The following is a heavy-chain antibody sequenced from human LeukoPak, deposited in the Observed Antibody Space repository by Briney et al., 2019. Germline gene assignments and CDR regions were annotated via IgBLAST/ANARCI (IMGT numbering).Heavy chain of an antibody. Sequence: GGSLRLSCAASGFTFSSYWMSWVRQAPGKGLEWVANIKQDGSEKYYVDSVKGRFTISRDNAKNSLYLQMNSLRAEDTTVYYCASPHCSSTSCFPWGQGTLVTVSS. CDR3: ASPHCSSTSCFP. D-gene: IGHD2-2*01. CDR1: GFTFSSYW. CDR2: IKQDGSEK. J-gene: IGHJ5*02. V-gene: IGHV3-7*03.